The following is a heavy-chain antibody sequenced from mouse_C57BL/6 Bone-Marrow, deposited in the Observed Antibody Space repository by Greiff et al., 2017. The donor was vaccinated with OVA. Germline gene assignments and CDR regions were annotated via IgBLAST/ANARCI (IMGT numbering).Heavy chain of an antibody. CDR3: ARGPYVYYYGSSYWYFDV. J-gene: IGHJ1*03. V-gene: IGHV1-81*01. CDR1: GYTFTSYG. Sequence: VQLQESGAELARPGASVKLSCKASGYTFTSYGISWVKQRTGQGLEWIGVIYPRCGNTYYNEKFKGKATLTAAKSSSTAYMELRSLTSEDSAGYFCARGPYVYYYGSSYWYFDVWGTGTTVTVSS. D-gene: IGHD1-1*01. CDR2: IYPRCGNT.